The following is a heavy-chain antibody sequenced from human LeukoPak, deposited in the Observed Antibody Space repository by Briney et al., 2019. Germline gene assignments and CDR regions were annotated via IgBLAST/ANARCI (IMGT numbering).Heavy chain of an antibody. CDR3: ARLDYGSGSYYPYYFDY. V-gene: IGHV4-61*02. Sequence: PSQTLSLTCTVSGGSINSDNYYWSWIRQPAGKGLEWIGRVYTSGSTNYNPSFASRLTISIDTSKNQFSLKLNSVTAADTAVYYCARLDYGSGSYYPYYFDYWGQGTLVTVSS. CDR2: VYTSGST. J-gene: IGHJ4*02. CDR1: GGSINSDNYY. D-gene: IGHD3-10*01.